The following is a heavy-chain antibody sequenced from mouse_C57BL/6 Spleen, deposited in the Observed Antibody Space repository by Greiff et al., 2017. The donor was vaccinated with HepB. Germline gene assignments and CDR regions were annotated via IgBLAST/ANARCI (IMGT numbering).Heavy chain of an antibody. CDR3: ARSRELGPHYFDY. CDR1: GYTFTSYW. Sequence: VQLQQPGAELVKPGASVKLSCKASGYTFTSYWMQWVKQRPGQGLEWIGEIDPSDSYTNYNQKFKGKATLTVDTSSSTAYMQLSSLTSEDSAVYYCARSRELGPHYFDYWGQGTTLTVSS. J-gene: IGHJ2*01. CDR2: IDPSDSYT. V-gene: IGHV1-50*01. D-gene: IGHD4-1*01.